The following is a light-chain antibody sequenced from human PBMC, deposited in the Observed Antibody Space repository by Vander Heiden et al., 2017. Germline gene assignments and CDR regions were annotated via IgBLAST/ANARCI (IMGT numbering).Light chain of an antibody. CDR1: QTISSW. Sequence: DIQMTQSPSTLSASVGDRVTITCRASQTISSWLAWYQQKPGKAPQLLIYRSSRLETGVPSRFSGSGSGTEFTLTISSLQPDDFATYYCQHYNTYPWTFGQGTKVKSN. V-gene: IGKV1-5*03. CDR2: RSS. J-gene: IGKJ1*01. CDR3: QHYNTYPWT.